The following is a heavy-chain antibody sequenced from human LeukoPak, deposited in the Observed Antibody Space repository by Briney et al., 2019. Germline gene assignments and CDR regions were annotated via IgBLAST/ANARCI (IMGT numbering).Heavy chain of an antibody. D-gene: IGHD3-22*01. V-gene: IGHV3-66*01. J-gene: IGHJ4*02. CDR3: ARDELYYYDSRGSIGGY. CDR1: EFSVSSNY. Sequence: PGGSLRLSCAASEFSVSSNYMTWVRQAPGKGLECVSIIYSGGATYYADSVRGRFTISRDDAKNSLYLQMNSLREDDTAVYYCARDELYYYDSRGSIGGYWGQGTLVTVSS. CDR2: IYSGGAT.